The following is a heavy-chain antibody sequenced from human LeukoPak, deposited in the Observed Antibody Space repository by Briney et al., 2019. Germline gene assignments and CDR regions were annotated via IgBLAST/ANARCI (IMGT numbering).Heavy chain of an antibody. V-gene: IGHV3-48*04. CDR1: GFTFSSYS. J-gene: IGHJ4*02. Sequence: GGFLRLSCAASGFTFSSYSMNWVRQAPGKGLEWVSYISSASGSIYYADSVKGRFTISRGNAKNSLFLQMNSLRAEDTAVYYCARLPAYCSSTSCYYDYWGQGTLVTVSS. D-gene: IGHD2-2*01. CDR3: ARLPAYCSSTSCYYDY. CDR2: ISSASGSI.